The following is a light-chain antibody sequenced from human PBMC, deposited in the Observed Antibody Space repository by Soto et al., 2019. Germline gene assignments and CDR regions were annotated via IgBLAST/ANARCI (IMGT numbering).Light chain of an antibody. J-gene: IGKJ5*01. CDR1: QSVSSN. Sequence: EIVMTQSPATLSVSPGERATLSCRASQSVSSNLAWYQQKPGQAPRLLIYGASTRATGIPARFSGSGSGSEFTLTISSLQSEDFAGYYCQQYNNWSPITFGQGTRLEI. CDR3: QQYNNWSPIT. CDR2: GAS. V-gene: IGKV3-15*01.